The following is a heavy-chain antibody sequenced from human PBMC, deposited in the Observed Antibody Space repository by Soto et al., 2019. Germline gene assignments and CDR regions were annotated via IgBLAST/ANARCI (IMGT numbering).Heavy chain of an antibody. CDR2: IIPIFGTA. V-gene: IGHV1-69*13. CDR3: ARGYCSGGSCPVWFDP. D-gene: IGHD2-15*01. J-gene: IGHJ5*02. CDR1: GGTFSSYA. Sequence: SVKVSCKASGGTFSSYAISWVRQAPGQGLEWMGGIIPIFGTANYAQKFQGRVTITADESTSTAYMELSSLRSEDTAVYYCARGYCSGGSCPVWFDPWGQGTLVTVSS.